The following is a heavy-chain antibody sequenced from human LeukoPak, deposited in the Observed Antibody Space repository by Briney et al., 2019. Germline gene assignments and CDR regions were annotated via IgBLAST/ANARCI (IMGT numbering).Heavy chain of an antibody. CDR2: ISSSSSYI. Sequence: PGGSLRLSCAASGFTFSSYSMNWVRQAPGKGLEWVSSISSSSSYIYYADSVKGRFTISRDNAKNSLYLQMNSLRAEDTAVYYCARGLLWFGELLANWFDPWGQGTLVTVSS. V-gene: IGHV3-21*01. CDR3: ARGLLWFGELLANWFDP. CDR1: GFTFSSYS. J-gene: IGHJ5*02. D-gene: IGHD3-10*01.